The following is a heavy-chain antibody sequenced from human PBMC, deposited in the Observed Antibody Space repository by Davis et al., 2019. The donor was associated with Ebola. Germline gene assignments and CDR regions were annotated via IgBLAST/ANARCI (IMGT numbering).Heavy chain of an antibody. V-gene: IGHV3-33*01. J-gene: IGHJ4*02. CDR3: ARGALGVTTRHFDY. CDR2: IWYDGSKQ. D-gene: IGHD4-17*01. Sequence: PAGSLRLSCAASGFTFSNYGLHWLRQAPGKGVEWVGVIWYDGSKQYYAESVKGRFTISRDNSNNTLYLQMSSLRVEDTAVYYCARGALGVTTRHFDYWGQGTLVTVSS. CDR1: GFTFSNYG.